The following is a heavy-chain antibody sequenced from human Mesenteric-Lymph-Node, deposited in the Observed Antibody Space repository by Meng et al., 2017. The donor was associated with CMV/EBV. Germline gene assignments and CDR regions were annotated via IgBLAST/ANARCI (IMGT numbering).Heavy chain of an antibody. V-gene: IGHV3-30*02. CDR3: ARAGSTVTPLYYFDY. CDR2: IRFDGSNK. D-gene: IGHD4-11*01. J-gene: IGHJ4*02. CDR1: GFTFSNYG. Sequence: GESLKISCAASGFTFSNYGMHWVRQAPGKGLEWVAFIRFDGSNKYYTDSVKGRFTISRDNSKNTLYLQMNSLRAEDTAVYYCARAGSTVTPLYYFDYWGQGTLVTVSS.